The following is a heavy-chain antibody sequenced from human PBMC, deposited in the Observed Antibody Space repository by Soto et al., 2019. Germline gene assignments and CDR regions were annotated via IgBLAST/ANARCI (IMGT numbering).Heavy chain of an antibody. D-gene: IGHD3-10*01. V-gene: IGHV5-51*01. CDR1: GYSFTSYW. CDR2: IYPGDSDT. J-gene: IGHJ5*02. Sequence: GESLKISCKGSGYSFTSYWIGWVCQMPGKGLEWMGIIYPGDSDTRYSPSFQGQVTISADKSISTAYLQWSSLKASDTAMYYCARDVNTYYYGSGSYYPSWFDPWGQGTLVTVSS. CDR3: ARDVNTYYYGSGSYYPSWFDP.